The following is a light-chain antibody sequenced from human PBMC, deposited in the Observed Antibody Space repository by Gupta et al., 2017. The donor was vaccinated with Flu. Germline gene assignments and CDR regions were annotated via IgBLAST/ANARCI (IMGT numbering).Light chain of an antibody. CDR2: GAF. V-gene: IGKV3-20*01. Sequence: EIVLTQSPGPLSLSPAERATLSCRASQSVSSSYLAWYQQKPGQAPRLLIYGAFSRATGIPDRCSGRWCGTDFPLTISGLEPEDWVVYYCQQYGSSPVTFGQGTKVEIK. CDR1: QSVSSSY. J-gene: IGKJ1*01. CDR3: QQYGSSPVT.